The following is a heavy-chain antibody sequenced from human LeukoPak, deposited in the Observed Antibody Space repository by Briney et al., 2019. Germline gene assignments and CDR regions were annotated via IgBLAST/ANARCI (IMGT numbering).Heavy chain of an antibody. Sequence: GASVKVSCKASGGTFSSYAISWVRQAPGQGLEWMGGIIPIFGTANYAQKFQGRVTITADESTSTAYMELGSLRSEDTAVYYCARTPLYCSSTSCYPKSGFDYWGQGTLVTVSS. J-gene: IGHJ4*02. V-gene: IGHV1-69*13. CDR3: ARTPLYCSSTSCYPKSGFDY. CDR1: GGTFSSYA. D-gene: IGHD2-2*01. CDR2: IIPIFGTA.